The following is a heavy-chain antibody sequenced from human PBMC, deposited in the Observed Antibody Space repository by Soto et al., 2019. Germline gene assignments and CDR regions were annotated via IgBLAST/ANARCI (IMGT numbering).Heavy chain of an antibody. D-gene: IGHD6-19*01. J-gene: IGHJ4*02. Sequence: QVQLVQSGAEVKKRGASVKVSCKASGYMFNSYGMIWLRQAPGQGLEWIGWISGYNGKTDLAQKFQGRVTMTTEASTSTVYMELTSLRFDATALYYCSRDETYTAGWYFEHWCQGTLVTVPS. CDR1: GYMFNSYG. V-gene: IGHV1-18*01. CDR2: ISGYNGKT. CDR3: SRDETYTAGWYFEH.